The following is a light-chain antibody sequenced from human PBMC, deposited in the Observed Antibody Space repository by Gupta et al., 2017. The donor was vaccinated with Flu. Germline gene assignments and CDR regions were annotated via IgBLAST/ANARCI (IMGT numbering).Light chain of an antibody. CDR3: QQRSNWPPWT. V-gene: IGKV3-11*01. CDR2: DAS. CDR1: QNIINY. J-gene: IGKJ1*01. Sequence: IVLTQSPATLSLSPGERATLSCRASQNIINYLAWYQQKPGQAPRLLIYDASNRATGIPARFSGSGSGTDFTLTISSLEPEDFAVYYCQQRSNWPPWTFGQGTKVEIK.